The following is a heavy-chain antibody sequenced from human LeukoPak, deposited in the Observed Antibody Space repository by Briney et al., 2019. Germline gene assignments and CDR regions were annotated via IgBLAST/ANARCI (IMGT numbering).Heavy chain of an antibody. CDR3: AKDFSSERMAFDY. D-gene: IGHD2-8*01. CDR1: GFTFSSYA. Sequence: GGSLRLSCAASGFTFSSYAMSWVRQAPGKGLEGVSAISGSGGRTYYADSVKGRFTTSRDNSKNTLYLQMNSMRAEDTAVYYCAKDFSSERMAFDYWGQGTLVTVSS. CDR2: ISGSGGRT. J-gene: IGHJ4*02. V-gene: IGHV3-23*01.